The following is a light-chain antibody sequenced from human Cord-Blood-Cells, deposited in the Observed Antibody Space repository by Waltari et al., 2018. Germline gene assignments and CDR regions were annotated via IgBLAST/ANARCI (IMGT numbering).Light chain of an antibody. V-gene: IGLV2-23*01. Sequence: QSALTQPASVPWSPGPPLTISCTGTSRAVGSYILVPWYQQHPGKAPKLMIYEGSKRPSGVSNRFSGSKSGNTASLTISGLQAEDEADYYCCSHAGSSTWVFGGGTKLTVL. CDR2: EGS. J-gene: IGLJ3*02. CDR3: CSHAGSSTWV. CDR1: SRAVGSYIL.